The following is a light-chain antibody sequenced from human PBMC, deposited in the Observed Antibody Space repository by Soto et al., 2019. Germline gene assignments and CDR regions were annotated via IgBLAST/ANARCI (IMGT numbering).Light chain of an antibody. Sequence: QPVLTQSPSASASLGASVKLTCTLSSGHSNYAIAWHQQQPEKGPRFLMKLTSDGSHTKGDGIPDRFSGYSSGAERYLTISSLQSDDEADYYCQTWDTGVVFGGGTKVTVL. J-gene: IGLJ2*01. CDR1: SGHSNYA. CDR2: LTSDGSH. V-gene: IGLV4-69*01. CDR3: QTWDTGVV.